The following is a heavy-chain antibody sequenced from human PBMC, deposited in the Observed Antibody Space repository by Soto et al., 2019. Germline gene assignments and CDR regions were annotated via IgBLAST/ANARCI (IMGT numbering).Heavy chain of an antibody. D-gene: IGHD3-9*01. Sequence: SGPTLVNPTQTLTLTCTFSGFSLSTSGMCVSWIRQPPGKALEWLALIDWDDDKYYSTSLKTRLTISKDTSKNQVVLTMTNMDPVDTATYYCARIVHGLFDWSLGYYGMDVWGQGTTVTVSS. CDR1: GFSLSTSGMC. CDR3: ARIVHGLFDWSLGYYGMDV. CDR2: IDWDDDK. J-gene: IGHJ6*02. V-gene: IGHV2-70*01.